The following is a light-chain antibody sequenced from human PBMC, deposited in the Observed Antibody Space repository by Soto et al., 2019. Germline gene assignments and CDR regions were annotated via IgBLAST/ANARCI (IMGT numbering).Light chain of an antibody. CDR1: QGISTY. CDR2: TAS. Sequence: AIRMTQSPSSFSASTGDRITITCRASQGISTYLGWYQQKPGKAPKLLIYTASTLQSGVPSRFSGSGSGTDFTLTLSCLQSEDFATYYCQQYYSYPWTFGQGTKVEI. V-gene: IGKV1-8*01. CDR3: QQYYSYPWT. J-gene: IGKJ1*01.